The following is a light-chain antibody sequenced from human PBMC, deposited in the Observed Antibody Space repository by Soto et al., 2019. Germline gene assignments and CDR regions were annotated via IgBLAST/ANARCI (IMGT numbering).Light chain of an antibody. CDR2: EVN. Sequence: QSVLTQPASVSGSPGQSITISCTGTSSDVGGYNSVSWYQQHPGKAPKLMIYEVNNRPSGVSNRFSGSKSGNTASLTISGLQAEDEADYYCSSYTSGITRVFGGGTKLTVL. CDR3: SSYTSGITRV. V-gene: IGLV2-14*01. CDR1: SSDVGGYNS. J-gene: IGLJ3*02.